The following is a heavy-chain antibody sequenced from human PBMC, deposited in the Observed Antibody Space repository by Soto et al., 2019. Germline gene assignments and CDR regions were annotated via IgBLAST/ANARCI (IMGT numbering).Heavy chain of an antibody. D-gene: IGHD6-6*01. CDR3: AHTHEYSSSLGENWFDP. V-gene: IGHV2-5*08. CDR1: GFSLSTSGMC. Sequence: GSGPTLVNPTQTLTLTCTFSGFSLSTSGMCVSWIRQPPGKALEWLALIYWNDDKRYSPSLKSRLTITKDTSKNQVVLTMTNMDPVDTATYYCAHTHEYSSSLGENWFDPWGQGTLVTVSS. CDR2: IYWNDDK. J-gene: IGHJ5*02.